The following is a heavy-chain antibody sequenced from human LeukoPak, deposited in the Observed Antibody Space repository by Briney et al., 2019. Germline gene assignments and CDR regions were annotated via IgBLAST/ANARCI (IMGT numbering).Heavy chain of an antibody. V-gene: IGHV1-2*02. CDR2: INPNSGGT. J-gene: IGHJ4*02. CDR3: ARSYDSSGYQKYYFDY. Sequence: ASVKVSCKASGYTFTGYYMHWVRQAPGQGLEWMGWINPNSGGTNYAQKFQGRVTMTRDTSISTAYMELSRLRSDDTAVYYCARSYDSSGYQKYYFDYWGQGTLVIVSS. D-gene: IGHD3-22*01. CDR1: GYTFTGYY.